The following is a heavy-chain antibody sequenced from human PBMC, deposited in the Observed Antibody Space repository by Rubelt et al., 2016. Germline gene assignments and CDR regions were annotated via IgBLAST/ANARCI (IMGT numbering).Heavy chain of an antibody. CDR2: IIPIFGTA. V-gene: IGHV1-69*01. J-gene: IGHJ4*02. CDR3: ARVQYSSGWYFDY. D-gene: IGHD6-19*01. CDR1: GGTFSSYA. Sequence: QVQLVKSGAEVKKPGSSVKVSCKASGGTFSSYAISWVRPAPGKGIEWMGGIIPIFGTANYEQKFQGRVTITADESTSTAYMELSSLISEDTAVYYCARVQYSSGWYFDYWGQGTLVTVSS.